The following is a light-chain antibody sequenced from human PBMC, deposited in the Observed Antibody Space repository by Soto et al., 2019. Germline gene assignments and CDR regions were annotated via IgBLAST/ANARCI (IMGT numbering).Light chain of an antibody. CDR2: WAS. J-gene: IGKJ3*01. Sequence: DIVMTQSPDSLAVSLGERATFNCKSSQSVLSSSNNKNSLAWYQQKPGQPPKLLIYWASIRESGVPDRFSGSGSGTDFTLTISSLQAEDVAVYYCQQYYSYPFTFGPGTKVDIK. CDR1: QSVLSSSNNKNS. CDR3: QQYYSYPFT. V-gene: IGKV4-1*01.